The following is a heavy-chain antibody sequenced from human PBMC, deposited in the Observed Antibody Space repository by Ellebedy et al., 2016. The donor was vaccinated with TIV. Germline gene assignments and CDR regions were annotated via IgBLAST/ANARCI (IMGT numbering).Heavy chain of an antibody. CDR3: ARNYYGSGTRYYYYDGMDV. Sequence: PGGSLRLSCAASGFSVDNNYMSWVRQAPGKGMEWVSLIYSGGSTNYGDSVKGRFTISRDNSKNTLYLQMNSLSAEDTAMYYCARNYYGSGTRYYYYDGMDVWGQGTTVTVS. V-gene: IGHV3-53*05. CDR1: GFSVDNNY. D-gene: IGHD3-10*01. CDR2: IYSGGST. J-gene: IGHJ6*02.